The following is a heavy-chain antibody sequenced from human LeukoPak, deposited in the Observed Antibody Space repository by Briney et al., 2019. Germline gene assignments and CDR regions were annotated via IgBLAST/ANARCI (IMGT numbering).Heavy chain of an antibody. CDR1: GFTFSSSA. D-gene: IGHD3-10*01. CDR2: VTYDGSSK. V-gene: IGHV3-30*04. CDR3: ARGPYYGSGYADY. J-gene: IGHJ4*02. Sequence: PGGSLRLSCAASGFTFSSSAMHWVRQAPGKGLEWVAVVTYDGSSKYYADSVEGRFTISRDNSENTLFLQMNSLRTEDTAVYSCARGPYYGSGYADYWGQGALVIVSS.